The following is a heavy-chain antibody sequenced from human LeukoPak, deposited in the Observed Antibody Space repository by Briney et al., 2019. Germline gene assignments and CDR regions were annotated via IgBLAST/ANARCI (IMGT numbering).Heavy chain of an antibody. Sequence: SGGSLRLSCAASGFTFSSTWMSWVRQAPGKGLEWVSAFSGSGGSTYYADSVKGRFTISRDNSKNTLYLQMNSLRAEDTAVYYCAKSSPPPLRYWGQGTLVTVSS. CDR3: AKSSPPPLRY. CDR1: GFTFSSTW. CDR2: FSGSGGST. V-gene: IGHV3-23*01. J-gene: IGHJ4*02.